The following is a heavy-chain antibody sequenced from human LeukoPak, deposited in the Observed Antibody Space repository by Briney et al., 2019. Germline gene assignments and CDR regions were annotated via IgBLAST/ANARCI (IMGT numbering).Heavy chain of an antibody. Sequence: GGSLRLSCAASRFPFSRYGMNWIRQTPGKGLEWVSAISGSGNSIYYADSVKGRFTISRDNSKNTLYLQMNGLRAEDTAVYYCARLDEYSSSSDFDYWGQGTLVTVSS. D-gene: IGHD6-6*01. CDR1: RFPFSRYG. V-gene: IGHV3-23*01. CDR3: ARLDEYSSSSDFDY. J-gene: IGHJ4*02. CDR2: ISGSGNSI.